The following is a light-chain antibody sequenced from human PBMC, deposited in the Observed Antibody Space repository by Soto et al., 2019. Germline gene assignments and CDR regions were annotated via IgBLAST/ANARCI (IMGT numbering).Light chain of an antibody. CDR1: QSISSW. Sequence: DIQMTQSPSTLPASVVDRVTITFRASQSISSWLAWYQQKPGKAPKLLIYKASSLESGVPSRFSGSGSGTEFTLTISSLQPDDFATYYCQQYNSYSQTFGQGTKVDIK. J-gene: IGKJ1*01. CDR2: KAS. CDR3: QQYNSYSQT. V-gene: IGKV1-5*03.